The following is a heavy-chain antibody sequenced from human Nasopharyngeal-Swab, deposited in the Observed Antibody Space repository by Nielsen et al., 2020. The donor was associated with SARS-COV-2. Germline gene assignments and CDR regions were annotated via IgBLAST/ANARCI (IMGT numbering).Heavy chain of an antibody. CDR3: ARWWTKGYYFDY. V-gene: IGHV4-59*01. J-gene: IGHJ4*02. Sequence: GSLRLSCTVSGGSISSYYWSWIRQPPGKGLEWIGYIYYSGSTNYNPSLKSRVTISVDTSKNQFSLKLSSVTAADTAVYYCARWWTKGYYFDYWGQGILVTVPS. D-gene: IGHD2-15*01. CDR1: GGSISSYY. CDR2: IYYSGST.